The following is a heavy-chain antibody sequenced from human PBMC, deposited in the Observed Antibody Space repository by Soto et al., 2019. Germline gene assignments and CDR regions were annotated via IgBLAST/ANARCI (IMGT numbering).Heavy chain of an antibody. V-gene: IGHV3-74*01. CDR2: LDTDGGGP. CDR1: GFTFRSHR. J-gene: IGHJ4*02. Sequence: EVQLVESGGGLVQPGGSLRVSCAASGFTFRSHRIHWVRQAPGKGLEWVSRLDTDGGGPRYADSVQGRLTIFTDEAENTVYLQMNGLRVEDTAVYYCATVFDVWGQGTLVTVSS. CDR3: ATVFDV. D-gene: IGHD4-17*01.